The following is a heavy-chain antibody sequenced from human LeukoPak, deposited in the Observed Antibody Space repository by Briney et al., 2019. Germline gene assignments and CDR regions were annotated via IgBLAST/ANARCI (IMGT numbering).Heavy chain of an antibody. V-gene: IGHV4-59*12. D-gene: IGHD3-3*01. Sequence: PSETLSLTCTVSGGSISSYYWSWIRQPPGKGLEWIGYIYYSGSTNYNPSLKSRVTISVDRSKNQFSLKLSSVTAADTAVYYCARGYYDDYYFDYWGQGTLVTVSS. CDR3: ARGYYDDYYFDY. J-gene: IGHJ4*02. CDR1: GGSISSYY. CDR2: IYYSGST.